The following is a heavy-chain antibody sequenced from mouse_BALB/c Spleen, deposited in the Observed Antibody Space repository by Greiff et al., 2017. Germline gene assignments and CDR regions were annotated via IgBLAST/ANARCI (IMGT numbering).Heavy chain of an antibody. J-gene: IGHJ3*01. CDR1: GFSLTSYG. CDR3: ARDKGGLAY. V-gene: IGHV2-9*02. CDR2: IWAGGST. Sequence: VKLMESGPGLVAPSQSLSITCTVSGFSLTSYGVHWVRQPPGKGLEWLGVIWAGGSTNYNSALMSRLSISKDNSKSQVFLKMNSLQTDDTAMYYCARDKGGLAYWGQGTLVTVSA.